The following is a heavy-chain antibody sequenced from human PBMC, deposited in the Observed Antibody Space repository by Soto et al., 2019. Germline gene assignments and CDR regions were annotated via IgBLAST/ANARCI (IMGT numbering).Heavy chain of an antibody. CDR3: ARDRTTGTTSFFRSSSNWFEP. CDR2: INPSGGST. CDR1: GYTFTSYY. J-gene: IGHJ5*02. Sequence: ASVKVSCKASGYTFTSYYMHWVRQAPGQGLEWMGIINPSGGSTSYAQKFQGRVTMTRDTSTSTVYMELSSLRSEDTAVYYCARDRTTGTTSFFRSSSNWFEPWGQGTLVTVSS. V-gene: IGHV1-46*03. D-gene: IGHD1-1*01.